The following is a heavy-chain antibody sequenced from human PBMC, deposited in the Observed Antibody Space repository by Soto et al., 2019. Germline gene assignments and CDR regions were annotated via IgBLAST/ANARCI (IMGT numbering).Heavy chain of an antibody. J-gene: IGHJ6*02. CDR1: GGTFSSYA. D-gene: IGHD1-1*01. Sequence: SVKVSCKASGGTFSSYAISWVRQAPGQGLEWMGGIIPIFGTANYAQKFQGRVTITADESTSTAYMELSSLRSEDTAVYYCATGRDGYNSGYYYGMDVWGQGTTVTVS. V-gene: IGHV1-69*13. CDR2: IIPIFGTA. CDR3: ATGRDGYNSGYYYGMDV.